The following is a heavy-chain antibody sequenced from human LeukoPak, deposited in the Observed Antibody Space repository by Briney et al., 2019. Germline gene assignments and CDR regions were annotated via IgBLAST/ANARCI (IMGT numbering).Heavy chain of an antibody. D-gene: IGHD6-13*01. CDR2: ISGSGST. CDR1: GFTFSSYA. J-gene: IGHJ4*02. CDR3: AKQYSSSWHYLDY. Sequence: GGSLGLSCAASGFTFSSYAMSWVRQAPGKGLEWVSAISGSGSTYYADSVKGRFTISRDNSKNTLYLQMNSLRAEDTAVYHCAKQYSSSWHYLDYWGQGTLVTVSS. V-gene: IGHV3-23*01.